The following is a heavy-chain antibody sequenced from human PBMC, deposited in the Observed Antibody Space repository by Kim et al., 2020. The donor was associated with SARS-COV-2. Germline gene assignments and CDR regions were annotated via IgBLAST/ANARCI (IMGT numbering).Heavy chain of an antibody. CDR2: NQ. Sequence: NQFYADSVKGRFTIYGDNSKNTLFLQMSSLRAEETAVYYCAKVGDYAVDYWGQGTLVTVSS. J-gene: IGHJ4*02. CDR3: AKVGDYAVDY. V-gene: IGHV3-30-3*02. D-gene: IGHD4-17*01.